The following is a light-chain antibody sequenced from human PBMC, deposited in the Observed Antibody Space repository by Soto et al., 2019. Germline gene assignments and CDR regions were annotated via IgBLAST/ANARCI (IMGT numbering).Light chain of an antibody. J-gene: IGKJ5*01. CDR3: QQYNNWPPIT. CDR2: GAS. V-gene: IGKV3-15*01. CDR1: QSVSGN. Sequence: EIVMTQSPATLSVSPGGRATLSCRASQSVSGNLAWYQQKPGQAPRLLIYGASTRATGIPARFSGSGSGTEFTLTISSLPSEYFAVYYCQQYNNWPPITFGQGTRLEIK.